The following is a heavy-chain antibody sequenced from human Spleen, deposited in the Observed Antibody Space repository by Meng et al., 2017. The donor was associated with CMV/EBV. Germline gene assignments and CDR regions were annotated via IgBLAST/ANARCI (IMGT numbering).Heavy chain of an antibody. CDR2: ISSSSSYI. CDR1: GFTFSSYG. Sequence: ASGFTFSSYGLSWVRQAPGKGLEWVSSISSSSSYIYYADSVKGRFTSSRDNAKNSLYLQMNSLRAEDTAVYYCAREIEYSNSWGFDPWGQGTLVTVSS. CDR3: AREIEYSNSWGFDP. V-gene: IGHV3-21*01. J-gene: IGHJ5*02. D-gene: IGHD6-6*01.